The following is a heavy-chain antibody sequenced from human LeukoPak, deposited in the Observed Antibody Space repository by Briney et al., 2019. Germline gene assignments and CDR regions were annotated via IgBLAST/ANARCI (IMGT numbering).Heavy chain of an antibody. V-gene: IGHV4-34*01. D-gene: IGHD6-13*01. CDR3: ASYIAAAGTNY. CDR2: INHSGST. J-gene: IGHJ4*02. Sequence: SETLSLTCAVYGGSFSGYYWSWIRQPPGKGLEWIGEINHSGSTNYNPSLKSRVTISVDTSKNQFSLKLSSVTAADTAVYYCASYIAAAGTNYWGQGTLVTV. CDR1: GGSFSGYY.